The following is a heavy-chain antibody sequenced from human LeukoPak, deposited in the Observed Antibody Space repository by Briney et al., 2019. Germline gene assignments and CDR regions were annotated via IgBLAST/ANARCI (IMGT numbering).Heavy chain of an antibody. Sequence: SETLSLTCTVSGGSISSYYWSWIRQPPGKGLEWIGYIYYSGSTNYNPSLKSRVTISVDTSKNQFSLKLSSVTAADTAVYYCARHPRGGSGPTFDYWGQGTLVTVSS. J-gene: IGHJ4*02. CDR1: GGSISSYY. CDR3: ARHPRGGSGPTFDY. V-gene: IGHV4-59*08. D-gene: IGHD3-10*01. CDR2: IYYSGST.